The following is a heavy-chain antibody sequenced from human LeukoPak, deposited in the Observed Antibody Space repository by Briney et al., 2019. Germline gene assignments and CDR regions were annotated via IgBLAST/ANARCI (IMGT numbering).Heavy chain of an antibody. J-gene: IGHJ4*02. CDR1: GFTFSSYW. Sequence: PGGSLRLSCAASGFTFSSYWMHWVRQAPGKGLVWVSRINTDGSSTSYADSVKGRFTISRDNAKNTLYLQMNSLRAGDTAVYYCARSHSSSWFSFDYWGQGTLVTVSS. V-gene: IGHV3-74*01. CDR3: ARSHSSSWFSFDY. CDR2: INTDGSST. D-gene: IGHD6-6*01.